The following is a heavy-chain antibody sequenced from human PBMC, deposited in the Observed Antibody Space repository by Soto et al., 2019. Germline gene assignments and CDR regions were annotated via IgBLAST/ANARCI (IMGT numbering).Heavy chain of an antibody. J-gene: IGHJ6*02. Sequence: QVQLVQSVAEVKKPGSSVTVSCKTSGGTFSKDAINWVRQAPGQGLEWMGVLIPVFGSPIYARKFQGRIRITADESTSTAFMDLSSLRSEDTDVYYCTRVLGYTFEPGKTRYYAMDVWGQGTTVSVSS. CDR1: GGTFSKDA. V-gene: IGHV1-69*01. CDR3: TRVLGYTFEPGKTRYYAMDV. D-gene: IGHD3-16*01. CDR2: LIPVFGSP.